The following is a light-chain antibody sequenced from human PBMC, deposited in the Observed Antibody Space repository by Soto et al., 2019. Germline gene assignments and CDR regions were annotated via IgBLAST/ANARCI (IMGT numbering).Light chain of an antibody. CDR3: QQYNSWPLT. V-gene: IGKV3-11*01. Sequence: EVVLTQSPATLSLSPGERATLSCRASQSVNNYLAWYQQRPGQAPRLLIYDASNRATGIPARFSGSGSGTDFTLTISSLEPEDFAVYYCQQYNSWPLTVGGGTKVDIK. CDR2: DAS. CDR1: QSVNNY. J-gene: IGKJ4*01.